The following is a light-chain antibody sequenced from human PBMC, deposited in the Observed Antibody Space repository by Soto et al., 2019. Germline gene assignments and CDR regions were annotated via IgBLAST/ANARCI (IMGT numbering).Light chain of an antibody. J-gene: IGLJ3*02. CDR1: SGHSSYI. Sequence: QPVLTQSSSASAYLGSSVKFTCTLSSGHSSYIIAWHQQQPGKAPRYLMKLEGSGSYNKGSGVPDRFSGSSSGADRYLTIYNLQFEDEADYYCETWDSNTWVFGGGTKLTVL. CDR2: LEGSGSY. V-gene: IGLV4-60*02. CDR3: ETWDSNTWV.